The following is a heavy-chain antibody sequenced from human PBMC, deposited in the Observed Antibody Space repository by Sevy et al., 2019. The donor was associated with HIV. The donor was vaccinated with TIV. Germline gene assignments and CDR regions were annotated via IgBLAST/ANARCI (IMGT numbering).Heavy chain of an antibody. D-gene: IGHD4-17*01. CDR3: ARQKWPYGDYYYPDY. V-gene: IGHV3-21*01. Sequence: GGSLRLSCAASGFTFSSYSMNWVRQAPGEGLEWVSSISSSSSYIYYADSVKGRFTISRDNAKNSLYLKMNSLRAEDTAVYYCARQKWPYGDYYYPDYWGQGTLVTVSS. CDR2: ISSSSSYI. CDR1: GFTFSSYS. J-gene: IGHJ4*02.